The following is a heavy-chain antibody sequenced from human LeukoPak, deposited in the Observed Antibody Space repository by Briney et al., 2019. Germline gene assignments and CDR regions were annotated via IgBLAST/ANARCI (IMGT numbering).Heavy chain of an antibody. D-gene: IGHD6-6*01. CDR2: IYRSGST. V-gene: IGHV3-66*02. CDR3: ASDQREQLVAY. J-gene: IGHJ4*02. Sequence: GGSLRLSCAASGFTVSSNYMSWVRQAAGKGLEWVSAIYRSGSTYYEDSVKGRFTISRDNSKNTLYLQMNSLRAEDTAMYYCASDQREQLVAYWGQGTLVTVSS. CDR1: GFTVSSNY.